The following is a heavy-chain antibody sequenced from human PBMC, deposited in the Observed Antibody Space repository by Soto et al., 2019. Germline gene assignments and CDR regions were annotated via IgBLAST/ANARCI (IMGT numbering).Heavy chain of an antibody. CDR2: IWYDGSNK. V-gene: IGHV3-33*01. J-gene: IGHJ4*02. CDR3: ARDRNTGTYYFDY. Sequence: GGSLSLSCAASGFTFSSYGMHWVRQAPGKGLEWVAVIWYDGSNKYYADSVKGRFTISRDNSKNTLYLQMNSLRAEDTAVYYCARDRNTGTYYFDYWGQGTLVTVSS. D-gene: IGHD1-1*01. CDR1: GFTFSSYG.